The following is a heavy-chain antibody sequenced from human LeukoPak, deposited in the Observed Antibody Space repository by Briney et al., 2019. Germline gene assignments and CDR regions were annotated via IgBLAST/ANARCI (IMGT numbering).Heavy chain of an antibody. J-gene: IGHJ3*02. CDR1: GGSISSCY. CDR3: ARSTVEMETLLPGAFDI. V-gene: IGHV4-4*07. Sequence: SETLSLTCTVSGGSISSCYWSWIRQPAGKGLEWIGRIYTSGGTNYNPSLKSRVTISVDRSKNQFSLKLSSVTAADTAVYYCARSTVEMETLLPGAFDIWGQGTMVTVSS. CDR2: IYTSGGT. D-gene: IGHD5-24*01.